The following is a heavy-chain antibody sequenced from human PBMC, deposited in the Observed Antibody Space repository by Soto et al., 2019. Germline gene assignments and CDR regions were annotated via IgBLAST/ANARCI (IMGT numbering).Heavy chain of an antibody. D-gene: IGHD3-9*01. CDR1: GYTFTSYG. CDR2: ISAYNGNT. V-gene: IGHV1-18*04. Sequence: ASVKVSCKASGYTFTSYGISWVRQAPGQGLEWTGWISAYNGNTNYAQKLQGRVTMTTDTSTSTAYMELRSLRSDDTAVYYCARDQGSYDILTGYSSYYYYGMDVWGQGTTVTVSS. CDR3: ARDQGSYDILTGYSSYYYYGMDV. J-gene: IGHJ6*02.